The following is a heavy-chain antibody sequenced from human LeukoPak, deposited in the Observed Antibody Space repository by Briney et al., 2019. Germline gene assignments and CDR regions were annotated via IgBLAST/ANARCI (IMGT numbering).Heavy chain of an antibody. CDR3: ATGDDYFDY. D-gene: IGHD4-17*01. CDR1: EYTFTGYF. V-gene: IGHV1-2*02. CDR2: INPNSGGT. Sequence: ASVKVSCKASEYTFTGYFMHWVRQAPGQGLEWMGWINPNSGGTNYAQKFQGRVTMTRDPSISTVYMELSSLRSDDTAVYYCATGDDYFDYWGQGTLVTVSS. J-gene: IGHJ4*02.